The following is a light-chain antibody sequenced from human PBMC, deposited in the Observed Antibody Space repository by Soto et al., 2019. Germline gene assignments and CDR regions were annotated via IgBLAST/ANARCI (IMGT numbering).Light chain of an antibody. V-gene: IGKV1-39*01. J-gene: IGKJ1*01. CDR1: QSISSY. CDR3: LQDYNYPRT. Sequence: DIQMTQSPSSLSASVGDRVTITCRASQSISSYLNWYQQKPGKAHKLLIYAASSLQSGVPSRFSGSGSGTDFTLTISSLQPEDFATYYCLQDYNYPRTFGQGTKVDI. CDR2: AAS.